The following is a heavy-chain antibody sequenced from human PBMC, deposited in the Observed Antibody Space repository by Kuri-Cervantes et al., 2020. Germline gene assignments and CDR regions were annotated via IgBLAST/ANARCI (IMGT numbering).Heavy chain of an antibody. CDR3: AAAGLGGSVVWDAFGI. D-gene: IGHD2-15*01. Sequence: ASVKVSCKASGYTFITYGISWVRQAPGQGLEWMGWINPNSGGTNYAQKFQGWVTMTRDTSISTAYMELSSLRSDDTAVYYCAAAGLGGSVVWDAFGIWGQGTMVTVSS. CDR1: GYTFITYG. J-gene: IGHJ3*02. CDR2: INPNSGGT. V-gene: IGHV1-2*04.